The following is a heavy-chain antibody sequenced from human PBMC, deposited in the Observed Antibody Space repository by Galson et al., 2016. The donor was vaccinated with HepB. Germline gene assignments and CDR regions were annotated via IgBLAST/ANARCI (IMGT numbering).Heavy chain of an antibody. CDR1: GAPVNSENYY. J-gene: IGHJ4*02. CDR3: ARGPNYFEGSGPGLDY. Sequence: ETLSLTCTVSGAPVNSENYYWSWIRQPPGMGLEWIGYIFYTGNTKYSPSLKSRVTMSIDTSKNQFSLSLRSVTAADTAVYYCARGPNYFEGSGPGLDYWGPGILVIVSS. D-gene: IGHD3-22*01. V-gene: IGHV4-61*01. CDR2: IFYTGNT.